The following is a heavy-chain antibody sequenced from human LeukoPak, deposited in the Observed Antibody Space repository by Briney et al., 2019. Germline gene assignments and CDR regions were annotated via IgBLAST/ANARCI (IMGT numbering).Heavy chain of an antibody. D-gene: IGHD3-10*01. CDR2: IWYDGSKK. J-gene: IGHJ4*02. V-gene: IGHV3-33*01. CDR3: ARDRWFGEFTY. CDR1: GYTFSSYG. Sequence: AGGSLRLSCTASGYTFSSYGMHWVRQAPGKGLEWVAYIWYDGSKKEYVDSVKGRFTISRDNSKNTLYLQMNSLRAEDTAVYYCARDRWFGEFTYWGQGTLVTVSS.